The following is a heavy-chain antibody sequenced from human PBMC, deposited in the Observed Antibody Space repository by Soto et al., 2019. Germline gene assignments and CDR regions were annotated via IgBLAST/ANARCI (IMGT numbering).Heavy chain of an antibody. D-gene: IGHD7-27*01. CDR2: IYYSGST. CDR1: GGSISSGGYY. J-gene: IGHJ4*02. V-gene: IGHV4-31*03. Sequence: SETLSLTCTVSGGSISSGGYYWSWIRQHPGKGLEWIGYIYYSGSTYYNPSLKIRVTISVDTSKNQFSLKLSSVTAADTAVYYCARGWGRIFDYWGQGTLVTVSS. CDR3: ARGWGRIFDY.